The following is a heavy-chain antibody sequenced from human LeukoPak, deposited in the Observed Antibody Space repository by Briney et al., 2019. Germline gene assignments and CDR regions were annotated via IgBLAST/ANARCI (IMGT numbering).Heavy chain of an antibody. J-gene: IGHJ4*02. CDR2: IYPGDSDT. CDR3: ARPYYYDSSGILFDY. V-gene: IGHV5-51*01. Sequence: GESLKISCKGPGYSFTSYWIGWVRQMPGKGLEWMGIIYPGDSDTRYSPSFQGQVTISADKSISTAYLQWSSLKASDTAMYYCARPYYYDSSGILFDYWGQGTLVTVSS. CDR1: GYSFTSYW. D-gene: IGHD3-22*01.